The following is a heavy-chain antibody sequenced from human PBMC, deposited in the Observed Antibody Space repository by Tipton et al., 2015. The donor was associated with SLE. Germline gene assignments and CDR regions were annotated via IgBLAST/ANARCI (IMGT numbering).Heavy chain of an antibody. D-gene: IGHD3-10*01. Sequence: TLSLTCTVSGGSISSSNHYWGWIRQPPGKGLEWIGTIYYYGSTLYNPSLRSRVTISVGTSKNQFSLKLSSVTAADTAVYYCARQVLRIPYDAFDIWGQGTMVTVSS. J-gene: IGHJ3*02. V-gene: IGHV4-39*01. CDR1: GGSISSSNHY. CDR3: ARQVLRIPYDAFDI. CDR2: IYYYGST.